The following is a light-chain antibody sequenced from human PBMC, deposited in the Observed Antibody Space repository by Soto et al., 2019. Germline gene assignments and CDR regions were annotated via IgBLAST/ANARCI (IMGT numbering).Light chain of an antibody. J-gene: IGKJ5*01. CDR2: AAS. CDR3: QQSYSTPT. V-gene: IGKV1-39*01. CDR1: QSISSY. Sequence: DIQMTQSPSSLSASVGDRVTINCRASQSISSYLNWYQQKPWKAPKLLIYAASSLQSGVPSRFSGSGSGTDFTLTISSLQPEDFATYYCQQSYSTPTFGQGTRLEIK.